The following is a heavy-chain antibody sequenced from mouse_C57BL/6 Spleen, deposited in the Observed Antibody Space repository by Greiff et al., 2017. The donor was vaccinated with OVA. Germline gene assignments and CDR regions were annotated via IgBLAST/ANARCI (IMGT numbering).Heavy chain of an antibody. CDR2: FYPGSGSI. V-gene: IGHV1-62-2*01. CDR3: ARHERYGSTYYYAMDY. Sequence: VQVVESGAELVKPGASVKLSCKASGYTFTEYTIHWVKQRSGQGLEWIGWFYPGSGSIKYNEKFKDKATLTADKSSSTVYMELSRLTSEDSAVYFCARHERYGSTYYYAMDYWGQGTSVTVSS. CDR1: GYTFTEYT. J-gene: IGHJ4*01. D-gene: IGHD1-1*01.